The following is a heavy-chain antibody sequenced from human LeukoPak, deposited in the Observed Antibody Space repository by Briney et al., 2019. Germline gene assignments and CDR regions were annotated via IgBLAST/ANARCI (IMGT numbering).Heavy chain of an antibody. J-gene: IGHJ4*02. CDR2: IIPIFGTA. Sequence: SVKVSCKASGGTFSSYAISWVRQAPGQGLEWMGGIIPIFGTANYAQKFQGRVTMTRNTSISTAYMDLSSLISDDTAVYYCARGPPESSSSDYWGQGTLVTVSS. V-gene: IGHV1-69*05. CDR3: ARGPPESSSSDY. CDR1: GGTFSSYA. D-gene: IGHD6-13*01.